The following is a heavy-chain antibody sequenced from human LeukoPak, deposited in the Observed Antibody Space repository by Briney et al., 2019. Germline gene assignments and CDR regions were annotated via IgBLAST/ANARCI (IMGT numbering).Heavy chain of an antibody. CDR2: ISSSGSTI. CDR1: GFTFSDYY. J-gene: IGHJ4*02. D-gene: IGHD6-13*01. CDR3: ARAPPRWGAAADTVADY. V-gene: IGHV3-11*04. Sequence: GGSLRLSCAASGFTFSDYYMSWIRQAPGKGLEWVSYISSSGSTIYYADSVKGRFTISRDNAKNSLYLQMNSLRAEDTAVYYCARAPPRWGAAADTVADYWGQGTLVTVSS.